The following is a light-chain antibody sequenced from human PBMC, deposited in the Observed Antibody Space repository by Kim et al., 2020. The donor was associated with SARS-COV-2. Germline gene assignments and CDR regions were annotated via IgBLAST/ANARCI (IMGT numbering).Light chain of an antibody. Sequence: ELTQPSSASGTPGQRVTISCSGSNSNIGSHTVNWYRQVPGTAPKLLIYSNNQRSSGVPDRFSGSNSGTSASLAISGLQSEDEADYYCAAWDDSLNGYWVFGGGTQLTVL. CDR1: NSNIGSHT. CDR3: AAWDDSLNGYWV. CDR2: SNN. J-gene: IGLJ3*02. V-gene: IGLV1-44*01.